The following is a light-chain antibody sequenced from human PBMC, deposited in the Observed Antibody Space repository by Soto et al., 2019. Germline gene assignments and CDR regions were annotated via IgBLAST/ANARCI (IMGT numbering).Light chain of an antibody. CDR2: EVS. Sequence: QSVLTQPASVSGSPGQSITISCTGASSDVGGYNYVSWYQHHPGKAPKLIIYEVSNRPSGVSNRFSGSKSGNTASLTISGLQADDEADYYCSSYTSSNTIYVFANGTKVTVL. CDR3: SSYTSSNTIYV. CDR1: SSDVGGYNY. V-gene: IGLV2-14*01. J-gene: IGLJ1*01.